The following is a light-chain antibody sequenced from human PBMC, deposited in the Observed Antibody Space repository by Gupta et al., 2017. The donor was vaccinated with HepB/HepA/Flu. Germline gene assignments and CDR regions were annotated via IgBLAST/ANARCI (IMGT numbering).Light chain of an antibody. Sequence: QTVVTPEPTLTVSPGGPVTLTCASSTGAVTSDFWTNWFQQKPGQAPRALIYRTTNKHSWTPARVSGSLLGGKAALTLSGVQPEDEAEYYCLFHYGGAWVFGGGTKLTVL. CDR1: TGAVTSDFW. CDR2: RTT. J-gene: IGLJ3*02. V-gene: IGLV7-43*01. CDR3: LFHYGGAWV.